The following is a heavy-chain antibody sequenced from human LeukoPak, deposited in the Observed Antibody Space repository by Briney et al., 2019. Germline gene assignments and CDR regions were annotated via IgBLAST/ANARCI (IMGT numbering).Heavy chain of an antibody. CDR2: IIPIFGTA. CDR1: GGTFSSYA. J-gene: IGHJ4*02. Sequence: SVKVSCKASGGTFSSYAISWVRQAPGQGLEWMGGIIPIFGTANYAQKFQGRVTITADKSTSTAYMELSSLRSEDTAVYYCARTPQYCSSTSCYGGIYYFDYWGQGTLVTVSS. V-gene: IGHV1-69*06. CDR3: ARTPQYCSSTSCYGGIYYFDY. D-gene: IGHD2-2*01.